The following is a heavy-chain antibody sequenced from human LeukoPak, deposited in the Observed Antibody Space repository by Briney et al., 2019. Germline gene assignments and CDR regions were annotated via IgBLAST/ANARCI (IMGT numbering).Heavy chain of an antibody. J-gene: IGHJ3*02. Sequence: GGSLRLSCAASGFTFSSYAMSWVRQAPGKGLEWVAVISYDGSNKYYADSVKGRFTISGDNSKNTLYLQMNSLGAEDTAVYYCARGEDAFDIWGQGTMVTVSS. CDR1: GFTFSSYA. V-gene: IGHV3-30-3*01. CDR2: ISYDGSNK. CDR3: ARGEDAFDI.